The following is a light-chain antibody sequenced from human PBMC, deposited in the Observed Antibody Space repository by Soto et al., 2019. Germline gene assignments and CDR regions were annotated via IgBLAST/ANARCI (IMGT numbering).Light chain of an antibody. CDR2: EVT. V-gene: IGLV2-14*01. J-gene: IGLJ1*01. CDR1: SSDIGLYNY. Sequence: QSVLTQPASVSGPPGQSITISCTGTSSDIGLYNYVSWYQQHPGKAPKPIIYEVTNRPSGVSNRFSGSKSDNTASLAISGLQAEDEADYYSSSYTSGTTDDVFGAGTKVTVL. CDR3: SSYTSGTTDDV.